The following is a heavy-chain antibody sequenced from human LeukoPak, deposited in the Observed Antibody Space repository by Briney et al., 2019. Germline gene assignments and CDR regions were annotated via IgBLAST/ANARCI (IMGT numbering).Heavy chain of an antibody. CDR1: GFTFSSYA. CDR2: ISGSGGST. Sequence: GGSLRLSCAASGFTFSSYAMSWVRQAPGKGLEWVSAISGSGGSTYYADSVKGRFTISRDNSKNPLYLQMNSLRADDTAVYYCAKDLGGADVPSYCPFDYWGQGTLVTVSS. J-gene: IGHJ4*02. CDR3: AKDLGGADVPSYCPFDY. D-gene: IGHD3-10*01. V-gene: IGHV3-23*01.